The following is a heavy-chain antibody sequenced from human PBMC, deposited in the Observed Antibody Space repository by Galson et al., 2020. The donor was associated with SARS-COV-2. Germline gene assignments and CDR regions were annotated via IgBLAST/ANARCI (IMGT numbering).Heavy chain of an antibody. D-gene: IGHD3-16*01. V-gene: IGHV3-11*04. CDR3: ASDGSYDSPSEH. Sequence: GESMKIYCVASGFNFSDYYISWIRPSPGKGLEWVSYITSRGDDIFYADSVRGRFTISRNNAKNALFLQMNSLKSEDRGVYYCASDGSYDSPSEHWGRGPLVTVTS. CDR2: ITSRGDDI. CDR1: GFNFSDYY. J-gene: IGHJ1*01.